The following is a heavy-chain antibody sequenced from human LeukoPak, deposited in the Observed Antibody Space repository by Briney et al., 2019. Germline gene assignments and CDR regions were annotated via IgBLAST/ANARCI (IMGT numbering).Heavy chain of an antibody. D-gene: IGHD4-17*01. CDR1: GGSFSGYY. Sequence: SETLSLTCAVYGGSFSGYYWSWIRQPPGKGLEWIGEISHSGSTNYNPSLKSRVTISVDTSKNQFSLKLSSVTAADTAVYYCARVDYGDYIDYYYYGMDVWGQGTTVTVSS. CDR2: ISHSGST. CDR3: ARVDYGDYIDYYYYGMDV. J-gene: IGHJ6*02. V-gene: IGHV4-34*01.